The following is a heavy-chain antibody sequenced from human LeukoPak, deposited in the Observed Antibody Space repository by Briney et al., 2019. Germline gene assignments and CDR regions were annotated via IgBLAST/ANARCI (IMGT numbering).Heavy chain of an antibody. J-gene: IGHJ4*02. CDR2: LFGVGTT. CDR1: GFSVSAES. V-gene: IGHV3-53*01. D-gene: IGHD1-14*01. Sequence: GGSLRLSCAASGFSVSAESLSWVRQAPGKGLEWVSILFGVGTTHFADSVKGRFTISRDISENTLYLQMNSLRAEDTAVYYCAILGRNLYYFASWGQGTLVTVSS. CDR3: AILGRNLYYFAS.